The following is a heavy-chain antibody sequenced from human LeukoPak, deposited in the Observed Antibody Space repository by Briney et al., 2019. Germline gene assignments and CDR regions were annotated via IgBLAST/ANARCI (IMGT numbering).Heavy chain of an antibody. V-gene: IGHV1-18*01. J-gene: IGHJ4*02. CDR1: GYTFTSYG. D-gene: IGHD6-19*01. Sequence: PGASVKVSCKASGYTFTSYGISWVRQAPGQGLEWMGWISAYNGNTNYAQKLQGRVTMTTDTSTSTAYMELRSLRSDDTAVYYCARIELGRVNEQWLVNWGQGTLVTVSS. CDR2: ISAYNGNT. CDR3: ARIELGRVNEQWLVN.